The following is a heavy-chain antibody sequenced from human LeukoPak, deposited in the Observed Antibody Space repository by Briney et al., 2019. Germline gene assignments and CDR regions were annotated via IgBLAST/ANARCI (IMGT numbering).Heavy chain of an antibody. J-gene: IGHJ4*02. Sequence: GGSLRLSCAASGFTFSSYGMHWVRQAPGKGLEWVAVLSYDGRNKYYADSLKGRFTISRDNSKNTLFLQMNSLRAEDTAVYYCAKDETRDAYNLGATDYWGQGTLVIVSS. CDR1: GFTFSSYG. CDR3: AKDETRDAYNLGATDY. D-gene: IGHD5-24*01. CDR2: LSYDGRNK. V-gene: IGHV3-30*18.